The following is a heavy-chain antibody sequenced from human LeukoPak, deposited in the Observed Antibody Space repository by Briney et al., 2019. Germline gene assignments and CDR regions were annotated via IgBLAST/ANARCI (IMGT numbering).Heavy chain of an antibody. CDR3: AKNSQMGWLMERIDY. D-gene: IGHD5-18*01. Sequence: GGSLRLSCAVSGFTFRNAWMHWVRQAPGKGLVWVSRIKGDGSITVYADSVKGRFTISRDNSRNTLYLQMNSLRAEDTAVYYCAKNSQMGWLMERIDYWGQGTLVTVSS. CDR2: IKGDGSIT. V-gene: IGHV3-74*01. CDR1: GFTFRNAW. J-gene: IGHJ4*02.